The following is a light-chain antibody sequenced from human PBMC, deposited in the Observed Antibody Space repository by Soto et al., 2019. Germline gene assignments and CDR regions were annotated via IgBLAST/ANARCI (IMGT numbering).Light chain of an antibody. CDR2: AAS. Sequence: DILLTQSPASLSLSPGDRATLSCRASQSVSSYLAWYQQKPGKARRLLIDAASTLPSGIPARFSGSGSGTDFTLTSSRLEPEDFAVNYCQQYGSSPRTFGQGTKVDI. CDR1: QSVSSY. J-gene: IGKJ1*01. CDR3: QQYGSSPRT. V-gene: IGKV3-20*01.